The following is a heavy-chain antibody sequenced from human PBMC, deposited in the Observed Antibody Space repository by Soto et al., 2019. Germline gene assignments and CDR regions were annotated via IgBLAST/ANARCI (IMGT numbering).Heavy chain of an antibody. Sequence: GESLKISCKGSGYSFTSYWISWVRQMPGKGLEWMGRIDPSDSYTNYSPSFQGHVTISADKSISTAYLQWSSLKASDTAMYYCARHPKGIWFGELLYPDHYYYYYGMDVWGQGTTVTVSS. J-gene: IGHJ6*02. CDR2: IDPSDSYT. D-gene: IGHD3-10*01. CDR3: ARHPKGIWFGELLYPDHYYYYYGMDV. V-gene: IGHV5-10-1*01. CDR1: GYSFTSYW.